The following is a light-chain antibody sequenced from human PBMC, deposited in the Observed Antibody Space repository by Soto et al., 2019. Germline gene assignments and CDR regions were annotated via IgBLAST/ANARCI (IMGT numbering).Light chain of an antibody. CDR3: QQYNTGTSIT. V-gene: IGKV3-15*01. J-gene: IGKJ5*01. Sequence: EIVMTQSPATLSVSPGERVTLSCRASQSISSNLAWYQQKPGQAPSLLMYGTSTRATGIPARFSGSGSGTEFTLTISSLQSEDFAVYYCQQYNTGTSITFGQGTRLEMK. CDR2: GTS. CDR1: QSISSN.